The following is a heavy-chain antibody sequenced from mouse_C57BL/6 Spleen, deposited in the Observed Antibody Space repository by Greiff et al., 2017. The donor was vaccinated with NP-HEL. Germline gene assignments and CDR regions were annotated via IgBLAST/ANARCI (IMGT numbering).Heavy chain of an antibody. Sequence: EVHLVESGGGLVKPGGSLKLSCAASGFTFSDYGMHWVRQAPEKGLEWVAYISSGSSTIYYADTVKGRFTISRDNAKNTLFLQMTSLRSEDTAMYYCARRVEIAWFAYWGQGTLVTVSA. CDR2: ISSGSSTI. CDR3: ARRVEIAWFAY. CDR1: GFTFSDYG. V-gene: IGHV5-17*01. J-gene: IGHJ3*01. D-gene: IGHD1-1*02.